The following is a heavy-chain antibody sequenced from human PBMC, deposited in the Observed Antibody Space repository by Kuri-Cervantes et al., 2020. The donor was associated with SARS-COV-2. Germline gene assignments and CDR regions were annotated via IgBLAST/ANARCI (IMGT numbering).Heavy chain of an antibody. CDR2: ISSDGKNK. J-gene: IGHJ4*02. CDR1: GFNFSTAD. D-gene: IGHD2-21*01. CDR3: AKDRAGVHDF. Sequence: GESLKISCVASGFNFSTADMHWVRQAPGKGLEWVTFISSDGKNKKCMASGKGQFTISRDNSQNTLYLQMKSLRDEDTAIYYCAKDRAGVHDFWGQGTLVPSPQ. V-gene: IGHV3-30*18.